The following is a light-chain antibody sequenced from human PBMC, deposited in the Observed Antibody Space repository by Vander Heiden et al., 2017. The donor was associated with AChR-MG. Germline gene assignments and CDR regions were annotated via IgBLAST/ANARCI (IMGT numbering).Light chain of an antibody. CDR2: ANI. V-gene: IGLV1-40*01. CDR1: SSNIGAGYY. CDR3: QSYDSSLSGSTV. J-gene: IGLJ2*01. Sequence: SVLTQPPSVSGAPGQRVTISCTGSSSNIGAGYYVHWYQQLPGTAPKLLIYANINRPSGVPDRFAGSKAGASASLAITGLQAEDEGDYYCQSYDSSLSGSTVFGGGTKLTVL.